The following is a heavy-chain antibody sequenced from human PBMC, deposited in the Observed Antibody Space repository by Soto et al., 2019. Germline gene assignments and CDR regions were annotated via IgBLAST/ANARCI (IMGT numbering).Heavy chain of an antibody. Sequence: SETLSLTCTVSGGSISSGGYYWSWIRQHPGKGLEWIGYIYYSGSTYYNPSLKSRVTISVDTSKNQFSLKLSSVTAADTAVYYCAKNGYDSSGYYYDYWRQRTLVTVSS. CDR1: GGSISSGGYY. D-gene: IGHD3-22*01. J-gene: IGHJ4*02. CDR2: IYYSGST. CDR3: AKNGYDSSGYYYDY. V-gene: IGHV4-31*03.